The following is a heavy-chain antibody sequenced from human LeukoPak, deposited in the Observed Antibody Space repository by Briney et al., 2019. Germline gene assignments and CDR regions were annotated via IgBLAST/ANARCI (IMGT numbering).Heavy chain of an antibody. CDR2: ISGSSGST. J-gene: IGHJ6*03. CDR3: AKLGYSTPFWYYYMDV. CDR1: GFTFSIYG. Sequence: GSSLRLSCAAAGFTFSIYGMHWVRQAPGKGLDWVSAISGSSGSTYYAGSVKGRFTISRDNSMNTLYLQMNSLRAEDTAVYYCAKLGYSTPFWYYYMDVWGKGTTVTVSS. V-gene: IGHV3-23*01. D-gene: IGHD6-13*01.